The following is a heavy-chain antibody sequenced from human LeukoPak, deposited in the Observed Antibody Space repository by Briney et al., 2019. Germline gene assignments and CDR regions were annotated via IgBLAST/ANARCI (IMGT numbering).Heavy chain of an antibody. J-gene: IGHJ4*02. CDR1: EFTFTTYG. V-gene: IGHV3-33*01. Sequence: QAGGSLRLSCAASEFTFTTYGMHWVRQAPGKGLEWVAFIYYDGSNIYYADYVKGRFTISRDISKNTLYLQMNSLRAEDTALYYCARDPGYFDYVWGSYFDYWGQGTLVTVSS. CDR3: ARDPGYFDYVWGSYFDY. D-gene: IGHD3-16*01. CDR2: IYYDGSNI.